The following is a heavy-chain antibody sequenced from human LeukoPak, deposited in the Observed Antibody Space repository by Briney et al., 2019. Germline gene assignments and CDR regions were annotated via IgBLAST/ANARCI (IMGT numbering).Heavy chain of an antibody. D-gene: IGHD1-26*01. Sequence: GGSLRLSCAASGFTFSTYKMNWVRQAPGKGLEWVSSISGSSSYIYYADSVKGRFTISRDNAKNSLYLQMNSLRAEDTAVYYCARVGIVGATTGFDYWGQGTLVTVSS. CDR3: ARVGIVGATTGFDY. CDR2: ISGSSSYI. CDR1: GFTFSTYK. V-gene: IGHV3-21*01. J-gene: IGHJ4*02.